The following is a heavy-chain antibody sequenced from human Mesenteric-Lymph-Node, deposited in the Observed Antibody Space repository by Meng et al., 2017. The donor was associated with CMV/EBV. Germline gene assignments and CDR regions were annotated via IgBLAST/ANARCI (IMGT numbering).Heavy chain of an antibody. CDR1: GFTFSNYA. V-gene: IGHV3-23*01. J-gene: IGHJ2*01. CDR3: AKVLFSHWYFDL. D-gene: IGHD2-21*01. Sequence: GESLKISCAASGFTFSNYAMSWVRQAPGKGLEWVSAISDSGGTNFADSVKGRFTISRDISKNTLYLQMNSLRAEDTAVYYCAKVLFSHWYFDLWGRGTLVTVSS. CDR2: ISDSGGT.